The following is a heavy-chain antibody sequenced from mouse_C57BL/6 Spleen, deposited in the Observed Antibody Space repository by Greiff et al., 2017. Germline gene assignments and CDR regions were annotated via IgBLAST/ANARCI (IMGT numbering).Heavy chain of an antibody. CDR2: LSTYYGDA. J-gene: IGHJ1*03. D-gene: IGHD1-1*01. CDR1: GYTFTDSA. V-gene: IGHV1-67*01. CDR3: ARCGTTVVAWYFDV. Sequence: VKLQQSGPELVRPGVSVKISCKGSGYTFTDSALPWVKPGHAKSLEWVGVLSTYYGDASSNQKFKDKATMTVDKSARTSYMELVRLTSEDAAVYYCARCGTTVVAWYFDVWGTGTTVTVSS.